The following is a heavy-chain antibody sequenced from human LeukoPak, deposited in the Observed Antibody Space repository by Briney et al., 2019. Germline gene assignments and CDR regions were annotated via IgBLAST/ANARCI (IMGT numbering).Heavy chain of an antibody. CDR2: IYSSGST. D-gene: IGHD3-22*01. CDR1: GGSISSYS. CDR3: ARRVVTTYYYDSNGSITDAFDV. V-gene: IGHV4-59*08. Sequence: SETLSLTCTVSGGSISSYSWNWVRQPPGKGLEWIGYIYSSGSTKSNSSLRSRVAISVDTSKNQFSLRLSSVTAADTAVYYCARRVVTTYYYDSNGSITDAFDVWGQGTMVTVSS. J-gene: IGHJ3*01.